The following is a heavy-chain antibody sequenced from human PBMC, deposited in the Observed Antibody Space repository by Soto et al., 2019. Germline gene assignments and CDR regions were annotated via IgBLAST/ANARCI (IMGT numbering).Heavy chain of an antibody. Sequence: QVQLQQWGAGLLKPSETLSLTCAVYGGSFSGYYWSWIRQPPGKGLEWIGEINHSGSTNYNPSLKSRXSIPVXXSKNQFSLKLSSVTAADTAVYYCARGKWLRSSIDYWGQGTLVTVSS. CDR2: INHSGST. V-gene: IGHV4-34*01. CDR3: ARGKWLRSSIDY. CDR1: GGSFSGYY. J-gene: IGHJ4*02. D-gene: IGHD5-12*01.